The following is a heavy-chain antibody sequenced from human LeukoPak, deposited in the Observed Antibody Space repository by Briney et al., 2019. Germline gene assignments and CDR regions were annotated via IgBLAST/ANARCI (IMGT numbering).Heavy chain of an antibody. J-gene: IGHJ6*03. D-gene: IGHD5-24*01. CDR3: ATAPVESLGTYYMDV. CDR1: GGTFSSYA. V-gene: IGHV1-69*06. Sequence: SVKVSCKASGGTFSSYAISWVRQAPGQGLEWMGGIIPIFGTANYAQKFQGRVTMTEDTSTDTAYMELSSLRSEDTAVYYCATAPVESLGTYYMDVWGKGTTVTISS. CDR2: IIPIFGTA.